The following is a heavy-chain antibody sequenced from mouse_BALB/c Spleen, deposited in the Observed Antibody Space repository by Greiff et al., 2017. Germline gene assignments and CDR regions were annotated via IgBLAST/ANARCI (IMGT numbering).Heavy chain of an antibody. D-gene: IGHD4-1*01. CDR3: ARENWSYAMDY. V-gene: IGHV1-18*01. CDR1: GYTFTDYN. CDR2: INPNNGGT. Sequence: EVKVVESGPELVKPGASVKIPCKASGYTFTDYNMDWVKQSHGKSLEWIGDINPNNGGTIYNQKFKGKATLTVDKSSSTAYMELRSLTSEDTAVYYCARENWSYAMDYWGQGTSVTVSS. J-gene: IGHJ4*01.